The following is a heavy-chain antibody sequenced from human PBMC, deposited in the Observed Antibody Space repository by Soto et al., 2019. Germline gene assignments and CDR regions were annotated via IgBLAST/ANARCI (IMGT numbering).Heavy chain of an antibody. V-gene: IGHV3-23*01. CDR1: GFTFSSYA. CDR3: AKGFILTAYYYDY. J-gene: IGHJ4*02. CDR2: ISDSGGST. Sequence: EVQLLESGGGLVQPGGSLRLSCAASGFTFSSYAMTWVRQAPGKGLEWVSGISDSGGSTGYAASVKGRFTISRDNSKTPLYLQMNSLRADDTAVYYCAKGFILTAYYYDYWGQGTLVTVSS. D-gene: IGHD3-9*01.